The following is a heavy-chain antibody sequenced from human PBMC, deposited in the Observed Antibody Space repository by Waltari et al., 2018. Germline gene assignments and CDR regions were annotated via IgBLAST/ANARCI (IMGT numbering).Heavy chain of an antibody. J-gene: IGHJ4*02. CDR1: AFIFSTYW. CDR2: INSDGSST. CDR3: VRENIAAAGLES. Sequence: EVQLVESGGGLVQPGGSLRRSGVASAFIFSTYWMDWVRQAPGKGLVWVSRINSDGSSTTYADSVKGQFTISRDNAKNTLYLHMSSLRAEDTAVYYCVRENIAAAGLESWGQGTLVTVSS. D-gene: IGHD6-13*01. V-gene: IGHV3-74*01.